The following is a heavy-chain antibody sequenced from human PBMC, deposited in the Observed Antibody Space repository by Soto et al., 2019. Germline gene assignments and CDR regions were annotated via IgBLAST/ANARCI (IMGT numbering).Heavy chain of an antibody. Sequence: RASVKVSCKVSGYTLTELSMHWVRQAPGKGLEWMGGFDPEDGETIYARKFQGRVTMTEDTSTDTAYMELSSLRSEDTAVYYCATSAYCTNGVCYLGESRFDPWGQGTLVTVSS. CDR3: ATSAYCTNGVCYLGESRFDP. CDR1: GYTLTELS. D-gene: IGHD2-8*01. J-gene: IGHJ5*02. V-gene: IGHV1-24*01. CDR2: FDPEDGET.